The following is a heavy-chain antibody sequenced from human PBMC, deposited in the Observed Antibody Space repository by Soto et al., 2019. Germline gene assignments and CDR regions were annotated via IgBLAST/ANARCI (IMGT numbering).Heavy chain of an antibody. CDR2: IKEDGSEA. J-gene: IGHJ6*02. D-gene: IGHD3-16*01. CDR1: GFTFSTDW. CDR3: ARDWGAPGRGSALGYYYHFGMDV. Sequence: EVQLVESGGGLVQPGGSLRLSCAASGFTFSTDWMNWVRQAPGKGLEWVANIKEDGSEAYYVDSVKGRFTISRVNAKNSLYLDMNSLRGEDTAVYYCARDWGAPGRGSALGYYYHFGMDVWGQGTTVTVPS. V-gene: IGHV3-7*05.